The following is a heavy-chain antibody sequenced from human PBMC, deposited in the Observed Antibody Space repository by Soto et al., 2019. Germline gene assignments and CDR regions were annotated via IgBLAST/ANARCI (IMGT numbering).Heavy chain of an antibody. V-gene: IGHV1-69*13. D-gene: IGHD3-3*01. CDR2: IIPIFGTA. CDR1: GGTFSGYA. Sequence: SVKVSCKASGGTFSGYAIGWVRQAPGQGLEWMGGIIPIFGTANYAQKFQGRVTITADESTSTAYMELSSLRSEDTAVYYCALRITIFGVVINYYYGMDVWGQGTTVTVSS. CDR3: ALRITIFGVVINYYYGMDV. J-gene: IGHJ6*02.